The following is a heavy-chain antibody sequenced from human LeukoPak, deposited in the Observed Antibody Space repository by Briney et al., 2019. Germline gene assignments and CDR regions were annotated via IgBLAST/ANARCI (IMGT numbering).Heavy chain of an antibody. CDR2: MWYDGSKK. D-gene: IGHD5-18*01. CDR3: ARSARDSEYTNMDS. J-gene: IGHJ4*02. CDR1: GFRFSNFG. Sequence: GRSLRLSCAASGFRFSNFGMHWVRQAPGKGLEWVATMWYDGSKKYYGDSVKGRFTISRDNSMDTLFLQMNSLRAEDTAVYYCARSARDSEYTNMDSWGQGTLVTVSS. V-gene: IGHV3-33*01.